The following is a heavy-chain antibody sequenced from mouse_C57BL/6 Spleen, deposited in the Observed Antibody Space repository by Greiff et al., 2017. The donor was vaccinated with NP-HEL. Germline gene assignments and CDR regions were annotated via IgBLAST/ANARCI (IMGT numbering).Heavy chain of an antibody. CDR2: IYPENGDT. Sequence: VQLQQSGAELVRPGASVKLSCTASGFNIKDDYMHWVKQRPEQGLEWIGWIYPENGDTEYASKFQGKANITADTSSNTAYLQLSSLTAEDTAVYYCTTRWGPGGQGTLVTVSA. J-gene: IGHJ3*01. CDR1: GFNIKDDY. CDR3: TTRWGP. V-gene: IGHV14-4*01. D-gene: IGHD2-3*01.